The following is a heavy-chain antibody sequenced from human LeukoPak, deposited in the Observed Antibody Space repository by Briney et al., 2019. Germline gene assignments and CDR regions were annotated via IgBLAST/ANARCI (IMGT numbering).Heavy chain of an antibody. V-gene: IGHV1-24*01. CDR1: GYTLTELP. CDR2: FDHDDGET. CDR3: ATGTSGSYYVGIVRPIDY. Sequence: GASVKVSCKVSGYTLTELPIHWVRQAPGKGLEWMGGFDHDDGETVYAQMFQGRVTMTEDTSSDTASMELSSLRPEDTAVYYCATGTSGSYYVGIVRPIDYWGQGTLVTDSS. J-gene: IGHJ4*02. D-gene: IGHD1-26*01.